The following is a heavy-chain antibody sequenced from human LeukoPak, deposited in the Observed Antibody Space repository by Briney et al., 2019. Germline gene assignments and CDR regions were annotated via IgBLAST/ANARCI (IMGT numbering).Heavy chain of an antibody. V-gene: IGHV4-39*01. D-gene: IGHD5-12*01. CDR1: GGSISSSSYY. Sequence: SETLSLTCTVSGGSISSSSYYWGWIRQPPGKGLEWVGSIYYSGSTYYNPSLKSRVTISVDTPKNQFSLKLSSVTAADTAVYYCARHGIQWLAVNDYWGQGTLVTVSS. J-gene: IGHJ4*02. CDR3: ARHGIQWLAVNDY. CDR2: IYYSGST.